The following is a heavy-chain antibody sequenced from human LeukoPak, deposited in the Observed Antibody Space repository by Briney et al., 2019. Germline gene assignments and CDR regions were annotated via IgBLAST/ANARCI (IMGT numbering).Heavy chain of an antibody. D-gene: IGHD3-10*01. CDR2: IYYSGST. V-gene: IGHV4-39*01. Sequence: PSETLSLTCTVSGGSISSSSYYWGWIRQPPGKGLEWIGSIYYSGSTYYNPSLKSRVTISVDTSKNQFSLKLSSVTAADTAVYYCAREGTMVRGVLSPSFDYWGQGTLVTVSS. CDR1: GGSISSSSYY. CDR3: AREGTMVRGVLSPSFDY. J-gene: IGHJ4*02.